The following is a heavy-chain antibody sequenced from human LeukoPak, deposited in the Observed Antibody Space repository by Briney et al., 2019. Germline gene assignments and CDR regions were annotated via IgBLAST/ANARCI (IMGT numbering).Heavy chain of an antibody. CDR1: GFTFSGSA. CDR3: AFGPETYYYDSSGSQTFDY. D-gene: IGHD3-22*01. CDR2: IDKKDKGYATAT. J-gene: IGHJ4*02. Sequence: GGSLRLSCAASGFTFSGSAIHWVRQSSGKGLEWVGQIDKKDKGYATATAYAASVKGRFTISRDNAKNTLYLQMNSLRAEDTAVYYCAFGPETYYYDSSGSQTFDYWGQGTLVTVSS. V-gene: IGHV3-73*01.